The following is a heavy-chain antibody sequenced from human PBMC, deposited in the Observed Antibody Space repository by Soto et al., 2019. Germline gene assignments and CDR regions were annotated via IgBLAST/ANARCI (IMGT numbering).Heavy chain of an antibody. CDR1: GGTFSSYA. Sequence: SVKVSCKASGGTFSSYALRWVRQAPGQGLEWMGGIIPIFGTANYAQKFQGRVTITADEYTSTAYMELSSLRSEDTAVYYCARDSQLAYYYDNSGYYRDAFDIWGQGTMVTVSS. D-gene: IGHD3-22*01. CDR3: ARDSQLAYYYDNSGYYRDAFDI. J-gene: IGHJ3*02. CDR2: IIPIFGTA. V-gene: IGHV1-69*13.